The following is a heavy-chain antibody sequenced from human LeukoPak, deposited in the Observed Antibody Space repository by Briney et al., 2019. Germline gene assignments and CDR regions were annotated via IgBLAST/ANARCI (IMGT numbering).Heavy chain of an antibody. D-gene: IGHD3-16*01. CDR1: GRSISSSSYY. V-gene: IGHV4-61*02. CDR2: VYTSGGT. CDR3: ARGDLGTFDY. Sequence: SETLSLTCTVSGRSISSSSYYSSWIRQPAGKGLEWIGRVYTSGGTNYNPSLQSRVTISVDTSKNQCSLNLSSVTAADTAVYYCARGDLGTFDYWGQGTLVTVSS. J-gene: IGHJ4*02.